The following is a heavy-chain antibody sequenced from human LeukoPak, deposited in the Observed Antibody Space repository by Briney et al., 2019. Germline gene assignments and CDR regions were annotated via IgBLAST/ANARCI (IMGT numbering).Heavy chain of an antibody. J-gene: IGHJ4*02. CDR2: IYYSGST. Sequence: PSETLSLTRTVSGGSISSSSYYWGWIRQPPGKGLEWIGSIYYSGSTYYNPSLKSRVTISVDTSKNQFSLKLSSVTAADTSVYYCASTFHHQWLVQGFDYWCQETLVIVSS. CDR3: ASTFHHQWLVQGFDY. V-gene: IGHV4-39*01. CDR1: GGSISSSSYY. D-gene: IGHD6-19*01.